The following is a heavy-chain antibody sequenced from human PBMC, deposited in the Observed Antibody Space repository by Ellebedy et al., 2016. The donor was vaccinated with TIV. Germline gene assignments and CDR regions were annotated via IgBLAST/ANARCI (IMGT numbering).Heavy chain of an antibody. J-gene: IGHJ6*02. V-gene: IGHV1-69*08. Sequence: ASVKVSCKASGGTFSSSNICWVRHPPGHGLEWMGRIIPILGTANYAQQFQGRVTITADKSTSTAYMELSSLRSEDTAVYYCARDSGAARPGRHYYYGMDVWGQGTTVTVSS. D-gene: IGHD6-6*01. CDR3: ARDSGAARPGRHYYYGMDV. CDR2: IIPILGTA. CDR1: GGTFSSSN.